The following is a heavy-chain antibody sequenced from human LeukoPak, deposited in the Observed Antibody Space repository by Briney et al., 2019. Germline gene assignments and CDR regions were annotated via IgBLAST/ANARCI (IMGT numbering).Heavy chain of an antibody. Sequence: GGSLRLSCVASRFTFSNAWMSWVRQAPGKGPEWVGRIRSNADGGTTDYAAPVKGRFTISRDDSKNTLSLQMNSLKTEDTAVYYCATGDVFLFNWGQGTLVTVSS. D-gene: IGHD2-21*01. CDR1: RFTFSNAW. V-gene: IGHV3-15*01. J-gene: IGHJ4*02. CDR3: ATGDVFLFN. CDR2: IRSNADGGTT.